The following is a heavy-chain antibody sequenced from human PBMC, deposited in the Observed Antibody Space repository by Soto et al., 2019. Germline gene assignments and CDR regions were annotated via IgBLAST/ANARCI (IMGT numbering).Heavy chain of an antibody. Sequence: PSETLPLTCTVSGGSISSSSHYWGWIRQPPGKGLEWIGSIYYSGSTYYNPSLKSRVTISVDTSKNQFSLKLSSVTAADTAVYYCARQGSARGEIDYYYYMDVWGKGTTVTVSS. CDR1: GGSISSSSHY. V-gene: IGHV4-39*01. CDR2: IYYSGST. J-gene: IGHJ6*03. D-gene: IGHD6-6*01. CDR3: ARQGSARGEIDYYYYMDV.